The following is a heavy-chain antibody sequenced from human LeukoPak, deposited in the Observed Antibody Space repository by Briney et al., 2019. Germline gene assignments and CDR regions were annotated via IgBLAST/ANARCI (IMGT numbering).Heavy chain of an antibody. CDR2: MNPNSGNT. D-gene: IGHD3-3*01. CDR1: GYTFTSYD. J-gene: IGHJ5*02. Sequence: ASVKVSCKASGYTFTSYDINWVQQATGQGLEWMGWMNPNSGNTGYAQKFQGRVTMTRNTSISTAYMELSSLRSEDTAVYYCARNAAGPTILGVVIDLVSQGNWFDPWGQGTLVTVSS. CDR3: ARNAAGPTILGVVIDLVSQGNWFDP. V-gene: IGHV1-8*01.